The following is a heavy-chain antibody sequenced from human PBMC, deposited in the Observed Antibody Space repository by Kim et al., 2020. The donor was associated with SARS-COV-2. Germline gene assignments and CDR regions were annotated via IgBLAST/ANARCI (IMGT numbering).Heavy chain of an antibody. D-gene: IGHD1-26*01. CDR1: GFTFSDYY. J-gene: IGHJ6*02. CDR3: ARGSLVGAATHHYYFGLGV. CDR2: ITNSGEFL. Sequence: GGSLRLSCAASGFTFSDYYMDWIRQAPGKGLEWISYITNSGEFLYYADSVKGRFTISRDNAKNSLYLQMDDLTVDDTAVYYCARGSLVGAATHHYYFGLGVWGQGTPVILSS. V-gene: IGHV3-11*01.